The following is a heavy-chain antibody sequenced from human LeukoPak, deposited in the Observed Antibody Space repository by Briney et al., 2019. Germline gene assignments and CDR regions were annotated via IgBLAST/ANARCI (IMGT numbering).Heavy chain of an antibody. V-gene: IGHV3-30*02. CDR3: AKDGQLGGSSWFTLYFDS. J-gene: IGHJ4*02. Sequence: GGSLRLSCAASGFTVTSYGIHWVRQAPGKGLEWVAFIRHDGSNKYYTDSVKGRFTISRDNSKNTLYLQMNSLRPEDTAVYYCAKDGQLGGSSWFTLYFDSWGQGTLVTVSS. D-gene: IGHD6-13*01. CDR2: IRHDGSNK. CDR1: GFTVTSYG.